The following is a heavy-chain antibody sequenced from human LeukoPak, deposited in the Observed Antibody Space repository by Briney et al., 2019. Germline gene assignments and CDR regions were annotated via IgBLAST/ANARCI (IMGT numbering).Heavy chain of an antibody. D-gene: IGHD1-26*01. Sequence: GRSLRLSCAASGFTFSSSAMSWVRQAPGKGLEWVSSISGSGGSPYYADSMKGRFIISRDNARNSLYLEMNSLRAEDTAVYYCARIIGISGTYPTDYWGQGTLVTVSS. V-gene: IGHV3-23*01. J-gene: IGHJ4*02. CDR2: ISGSGGSP. CDR1: GFTFSSSA. CDR3: ARIIGISGTYPTDY.